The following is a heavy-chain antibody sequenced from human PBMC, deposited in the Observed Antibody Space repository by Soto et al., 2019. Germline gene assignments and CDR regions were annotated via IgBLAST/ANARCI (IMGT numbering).Heavy chain of an antibody. CDR1: GGSISSYY. CDR3: AREEDVWFGESHPHY. Sequence: QVQLQESGPGLVKPSETLSLTCTVSGGSISSYYWSWIRQPAGKGLEWIGRIYTSGSTNYNPSLKRRVTMSVATSKNQFSLQLSSVTDADTAVYYCAREEDVWFGESHPHYWGQGTLVTVSS. CDR2: IYTSGST. V-gene: IGHV4-4*07. D-gene: IGHD3-10*01. J-gene: IGHJ4*02.